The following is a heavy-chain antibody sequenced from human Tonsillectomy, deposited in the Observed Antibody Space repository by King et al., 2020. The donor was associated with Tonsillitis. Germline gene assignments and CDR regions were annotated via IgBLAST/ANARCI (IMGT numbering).Heavy chain of an antibody. D-gene: IGHD2-21*01. CDR1: GYTFTDYY. V-gene: IGHV1-2*02. J-gene: IGHJ4*02. CDR3: VREAYD. Sequence: QLVQSGAEVKKPGASVKVSCKTSGYTFTDYYMHWVRQAPGQGLEWMGWINANSAATQYAQKFQDRVTLTRDTSVSTAYMELSRLRFDDTALYYCVREAYDWGQGTLVTVSS. CDR2: INANSAAT.